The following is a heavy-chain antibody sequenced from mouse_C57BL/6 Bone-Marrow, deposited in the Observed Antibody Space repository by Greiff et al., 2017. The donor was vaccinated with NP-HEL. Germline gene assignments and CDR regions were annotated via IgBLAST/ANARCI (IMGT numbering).Heavy chain of an antibody. D-gene: IGHD1-1*01. CDR1: GFTFTSYS. Sequence: EVKLMESGGGLVKPGGSLKLSCAASGFTFTSYSMSWVHQTPGQRLEWVATISDGGSYTYYPDNVKGRFTISSDNAKNNLYLQMSQLKSEDTAMYYCARDRRLLYAMDYWGQGTSVTVSS. CDR3: ARDRRLLYAMDY. CDR2: ISDGGSYT. V-gene: IGHV5-4*01. J-gene: IGHJ4*01.